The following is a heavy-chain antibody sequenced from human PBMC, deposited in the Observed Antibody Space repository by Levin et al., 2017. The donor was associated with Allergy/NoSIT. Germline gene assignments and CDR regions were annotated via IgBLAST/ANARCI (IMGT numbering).Heavy chain of an antibody. V-gene: IGHV6-1*01. CDR1: GDSVSSNSAA. CDR2: TYYRSKWYN. CDR3: ARDIGYSSGWYNWGLDY. D-gene: IGHD6-19*01. Sequence: PSETLSLTCAISGDSVSSNSAAWNWIRQSPSRGLEWLGRTYYRSKWYNDYAVSVKSRITINPDTSKNQFSLQLNSVTPEDTAVYYCARDIGYSSGWYNWGLDYWGQGTLVTVSS. J-gene: IGHJ4*02.